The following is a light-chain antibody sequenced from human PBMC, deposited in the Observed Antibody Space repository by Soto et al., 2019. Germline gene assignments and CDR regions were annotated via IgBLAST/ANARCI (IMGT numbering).Light chain of an antibody. V-gene: IGKV3-20*01. Sequence: EIVLTQSPGTLSLSPGERATLSCRASQSVSSSYLAWYQQKPGQAPRLLIYGASSSATGIPDRFSGSGSGTDFTLTISRLEPEDFAVYYCQQYRTFGQGTKVEIK. CDR2: GAS. J-gene: IGKJ1*01. CDR3: QQYRT. CDR1: QSVSSSY.